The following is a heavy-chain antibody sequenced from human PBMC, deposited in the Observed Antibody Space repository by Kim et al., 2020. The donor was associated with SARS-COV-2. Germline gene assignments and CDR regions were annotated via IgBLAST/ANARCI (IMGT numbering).Heavy chain of an antibody. CDR2: IYYSGRT. CDR1: GGSISSGGYY. Sequence: SETLSLTCTVSGGSISSGGYYWSWIRQHPGKGLEWIGYIYYSGRTYYNPSLKSRVTISVDSSKNQFSLTMSSLTAADTAVYYCARDALKNPVPLGYYYYYGMDIWGQGPTVTVSS. CDR3: ARDALKNPVPLGYYYYYGMDI. V-gene: IGHV4-31*03. J-gene: IGHJ6*02.